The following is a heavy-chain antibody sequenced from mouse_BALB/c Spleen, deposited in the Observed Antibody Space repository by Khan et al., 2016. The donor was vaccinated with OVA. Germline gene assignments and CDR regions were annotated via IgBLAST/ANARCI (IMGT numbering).Heavy chain of an antibody. CDR2: IWSGGTT. D-gene: IGHD2-13*01. Sequence: QVQLKQSGPGLVQPSQSLSITCTVSGFSLTSYGVHWVRQSPGKGLEWLGVIWSGGTTDYNAAFISRLSISKDNSKSQVFFKMNSLQAKDTAIYYCARNGDYVHWYFDVWGAGTTVTVSS. J-gene: IGHJ1*01. CDR3: ARNGDYVHWYFDV. CDR1: GFSLTSYG. V-gene: IGHV2-2*02.